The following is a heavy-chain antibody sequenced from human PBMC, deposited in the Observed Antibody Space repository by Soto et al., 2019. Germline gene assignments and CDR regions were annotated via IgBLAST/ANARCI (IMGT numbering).Heavy chain of an antibody. CDR2: IYYSGST. D-gene: IGHD3-16*02. V-gene: IGHV4-31*03. J-gene: IGHJ4*02. CDR3: ATLPHLGELSSISSYFDY. Sequence: SETLSLTCTVSGGSISSGGYYWNWIRQHPGKGLEWIGYIYYSGSTYYNPSLKSRVTISLDTSKSQFSLRLSSVTAADTAVYFCATLPHLGELSSISSYFDYWGQGTLVTVSS. CDR1: GGSISSGGYY.